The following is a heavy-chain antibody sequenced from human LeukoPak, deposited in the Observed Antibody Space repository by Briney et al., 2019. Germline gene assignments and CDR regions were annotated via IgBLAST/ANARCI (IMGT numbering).Heavy chain of an antibody. CDR3: ARARSGSYYHWFDP. CDR2: IYYSGST. D-gene: IGHD1-26*01. CDR1: GGSISSSSYY. V-gene: IGHV4-39*07. Sequence: RSETLSLTCTVSGGSISSSSYYWGWIRQPPGKGLEWIGSIYYSGSTYYNPSLKSRVTISVDTSKNQFSLKLSSVTAADTAVYYCARARSGSYYHWFDPWGQGALVTVSS. J-gene: IGHJ5*02.